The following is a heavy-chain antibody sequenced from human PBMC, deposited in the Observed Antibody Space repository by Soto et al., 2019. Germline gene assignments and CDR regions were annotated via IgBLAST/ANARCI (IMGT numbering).Heavy chain of an antibody. CDR2: INAGNGNT. V-gene: IGHV1-3*01. CDR1: GYTFTSYA. D-gene: IGHD5-12*01. J-gene: IGHJ6*02. Sequence: ASVKVSCKASGYTFTSYAMHWVRQAPGQRLEWMGWINAGNGNTKYSQKFQGRVTITRDTSASTAYMELSSLRSEDTAVYYCARTIEYSGYDSYYYGMDVWGQGTTVTVSS. CDR3: ARTIEYSGYDSYYYGMDV.